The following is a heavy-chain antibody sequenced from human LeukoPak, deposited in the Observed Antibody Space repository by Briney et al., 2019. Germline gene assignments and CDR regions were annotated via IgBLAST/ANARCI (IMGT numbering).Heavy chain of an antibody. J-gene: IGHJ4*02. CDR3: ARQRDFWSGYYFFDY. Sequence: SETLSLTCAVSGYSISSGYYWGWIRQPPGKGLEWIGSIYRSGSTYYKPSLKSRVTISVDTSKNQFSLKQSPVTAADTAVYYCARQRDFWSGYYFFDYWGQGTMVTVSS. D-gene: IGHD3-3*01. CDR1: GYSISSGYY. V-gene: IGHV4-38-2*01. CDR2: IYRSGST.